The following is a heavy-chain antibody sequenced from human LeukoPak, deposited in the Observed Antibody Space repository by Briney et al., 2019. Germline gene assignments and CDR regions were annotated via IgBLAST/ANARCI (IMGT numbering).Heavy chain of an antibody. CDR3: ARLEYYYVSGNYYKLFDY. Sequence: PGGSLRLSCAASGFTFSSYNMNWVRQAPGKGLEWVSDISSSGSTIYFADSVKGRLTISRDNAKNSLYLQMNSLRDEDTAVYYCARLEYYYVSGNYYKLFDYWGQGTLVTVCS. V-gene: IGHV3-48*02. CDR1: GFTFSSYN. J-gene: IGHJ4*02. CDR2: ISSSGSTI. D-gene: IGHD3-10*01.